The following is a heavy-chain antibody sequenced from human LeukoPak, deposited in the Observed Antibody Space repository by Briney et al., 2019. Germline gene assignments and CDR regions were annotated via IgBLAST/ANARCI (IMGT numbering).Heavy chain of an antibody. J-gene: IGHJ4*02. Sequence: QAGGSLRLSCAASGFTVSSNYMSWVRQAPGKGLEWVSVIYSGGSTYYADSVKGRFTISRDNSKNTLYLQMNSLRAEDTAVYYCARYSAAGWYFDYWGQGTLVTVSS. CDR2: IYSGGST. V-gene: IGHV3-66*01. CDR1: GFTVSSNY. CDR3: ARYSAAGWYFDY. D-gene: IGHD6-13*01.